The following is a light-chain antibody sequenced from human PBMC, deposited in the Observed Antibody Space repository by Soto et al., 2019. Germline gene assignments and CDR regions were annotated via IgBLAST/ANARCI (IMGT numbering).Light chain of an antibody. J-gene: IGKJ4*01. Sequence: AIRMTQSPSSFSASTGEKVTITRRGSQGISSYLAWYQQKPGKAPKLLIYAASTLQSGVPSRFSGSGSGTDFTLTISCLQSEDFATYYCQKYYSYPLTFGGGTKVDI. CDR2: AAS. V-gene: IGKV1-8*01. CDR3: QKYYSYPLT. CDR1: QGISSY.